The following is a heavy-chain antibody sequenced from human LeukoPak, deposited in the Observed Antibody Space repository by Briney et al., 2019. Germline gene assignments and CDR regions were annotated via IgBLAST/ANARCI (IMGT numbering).Heavy chain of an antibody. J-gene: IGHJ4*02. V-gene: IGHV3-74*01. CDR3: IRDFRSADI. CDR1: GFTFSNYW. CDR2: IYVEGRTT. Sequence: PGGSLRLSCVASGFTFSNYWMHWVRQPPGKGLVWVSRIYVEGRTTNYADSVKGRFTISRDNAKNTVYLEMNSLSVEDTATYDCIRDFRSADIWGQGTLVTVSS.